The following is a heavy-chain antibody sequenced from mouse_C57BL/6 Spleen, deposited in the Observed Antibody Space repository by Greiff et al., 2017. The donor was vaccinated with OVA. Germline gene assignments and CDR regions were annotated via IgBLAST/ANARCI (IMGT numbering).Heavy chain of an antibody. J-gene: IGHJ3*01. D-gene: IGHD1-1*01. V-gene: IGHV3-6*01. Sequence: EVQLVESGPGLVKPSQSLSLPCSVPGYSITSGYYWNWNRQFPGNKLEWRGYISYDGRNNYNPSLKNRISITRDTSKNQFFLKLNSVTTEDTATYYCARVPAYYYGAFAYWGQGTLVTVSA. CDR1: GYSITSGYY. CDR3: ARVPAYYYGAFAY. CDR2: ISYDGRN.